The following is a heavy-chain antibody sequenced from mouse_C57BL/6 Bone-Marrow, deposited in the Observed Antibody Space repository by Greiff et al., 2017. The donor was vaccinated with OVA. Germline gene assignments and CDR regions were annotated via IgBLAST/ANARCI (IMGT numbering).Heavy chain of an antibody. CDR3: ARESGLYDYDGRLMMDY. CDR2: IYPGGGYT. Sequence: QVQLKQSGAELVRPGTSVKMSCKPSGYTFTNYWIGWAKQRPGHGLEWIGDIYPGGGYTNYNEKFKGKATLTADKSSSTAYMQFSSLTSEDSAIYYCARESGLYDYDGRLMMDYWGQGTSVTVSS. J-gene: IGHJ4*01. V-gene: IGHV1-63*01. D-gene: IGHD2-4*01. CDR1: GYTFTNYW.